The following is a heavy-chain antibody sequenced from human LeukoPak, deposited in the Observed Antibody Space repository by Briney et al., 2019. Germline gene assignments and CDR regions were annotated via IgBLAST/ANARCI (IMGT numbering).Heavy chain of an antibody. J-gene: IGHJ5*02. D-gene: IGHD3-16*01. Sequence: PSETLSLTCTVSGGPITTYYMSWIRQSAGMGLEWMGRISCSGVITYNPSLKSRVILSLDTSNNHFYLKLISVTAADTAVYYCARDSGDTGEVKFDPWGQGMLVTVSS. V-gene: IGHV4-4*07. CDR3: ARDSGDTGEVKFDP. CDR2: ISCSGVI. CDR1: GGPITTYY.